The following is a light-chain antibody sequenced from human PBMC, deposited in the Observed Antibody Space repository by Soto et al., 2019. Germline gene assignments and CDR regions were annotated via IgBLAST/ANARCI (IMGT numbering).Light chain of an antibody. CDR3: CSYSGSYSHVV. J-gene: IGLJ2*01. CDR1: SSDVGGYNY. CDR2: DVS. Sequence: QSVLTQPRSVSGSPGQSVTISCTGTSSDVGGYNYVSWYQQHPGKAPKLMIYDVSKRPSGVPDRFSGSKSGNTASLTISGLQAEDEADYYCCSYSGSYSHVVFGGGTKVTGL. V-gene: IGLV2-11*01.